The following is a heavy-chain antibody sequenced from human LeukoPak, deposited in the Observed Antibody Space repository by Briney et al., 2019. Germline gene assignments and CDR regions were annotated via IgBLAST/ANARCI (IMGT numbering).Heavy chain of an antibody. CDR2: IFQRGCT. CDR1: GGSISSGVYS. D-gene: IGHD1-1*01. CDR3: ARVGSDWNDVRYNWFDP. Sequence: PSQTLSLTCAVSGGSISSGVYSWSWIRPPPGKGLEWIGYIFQRGCTYYNPALKSRVTISVDRSKNQFSLKLSSVTAADTAVYYCARVGSDWNDVRYNWFDPWGQGTLVTVSS. J-gene: IGHJ5*02. V-gene: IGHV4-30-2*01.